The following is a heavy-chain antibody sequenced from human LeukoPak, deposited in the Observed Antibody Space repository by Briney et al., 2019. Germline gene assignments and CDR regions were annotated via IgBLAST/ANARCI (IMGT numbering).Heavy chain of an antibody. J-gene: IGHJ4*02. D-gene: IGHD3-22*01. CDR2: IQYSGST. CDR1: GDSVSGISFY. CDR3: ARYYDSSGYWSTPHFDY. Sequence: SETLSLTCTVSGDSVSGISFYCSWIRQPPGKGLQYIGYIQYSGSTNYNPSLKSRVTISVDTSKNQFSLKLSSVTAADTAVYYCARYYDSSGYWSTPHFDYWGQGTLVTVSS. V-gene: IGHV4-61*01.